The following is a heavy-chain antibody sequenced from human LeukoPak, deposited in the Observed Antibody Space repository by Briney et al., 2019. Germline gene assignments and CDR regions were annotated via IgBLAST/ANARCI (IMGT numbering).Heavy chain of an antibody. CDR1: RCTLTGYY. J-gene: IGHJ4*02. V-gene: IGHV1-2*02. CDR3: ARDFQTEAPDY. Sequence: AAVKVSYKPSRCTLTGYYMHWVRPAPGQGLEWMGWINPNSAVTDFAQKFQGRVTMNRDTSISTAYMELRRLTSADTAVYYCARDFQTEAPDYWGQGTLVTVSS. D-gene: IGHD2/OR15-2a*01. CDR2: INPNSAVT.